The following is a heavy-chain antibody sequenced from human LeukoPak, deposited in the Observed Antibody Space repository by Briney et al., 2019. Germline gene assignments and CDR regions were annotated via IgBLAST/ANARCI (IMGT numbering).Heavy chain of an antibody. CDR3: ARVPSIAVAGYFDY. CDR2: ISAYNGNT. CDR1: GGTFSSYA. J-gene: IGHJ4*02. V-gene: IGHV1-18*01. Sequence: ASVKVSCKASGGTFSSYAISWVRQAPGQGLEWMGWISAYNGNTNYAQKLQGRVTMTTDTSTSTAYMELRSLRSDDTAVYYCARVPSIAVAGYFDYWGQGTLVTVSS. D-gene: IGHD6-19*01.